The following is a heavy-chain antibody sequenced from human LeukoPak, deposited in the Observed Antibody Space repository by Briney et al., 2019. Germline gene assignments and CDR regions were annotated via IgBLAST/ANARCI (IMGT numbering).Heavy chain of an antibody. CDR1: GFTFSSYS. Sequence: AGSLRLSCAASGFTFSSYSMNWVRQAPGKGLEWVSSISSSSSYIYYADSVKGRFTISRDNAKNSLYLQMNSLSAEDTAVYYCTNWGDTWGLDFWGQGILVSVSS. J-gene: IGHJ4*02. CDR2: ISSSSSYI. D-gene: IGHD7-27*01. V-gene: IGHV3-21*01. CDR3: TNWGDTWGLDF.